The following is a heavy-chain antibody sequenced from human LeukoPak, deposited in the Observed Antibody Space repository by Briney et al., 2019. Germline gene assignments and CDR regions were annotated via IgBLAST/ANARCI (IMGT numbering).Heavy chain of an antibody. D-gene: IGHD1/OR15-1a*01. V-gene: IGHV4-39*07. J-gene: IGHJ4*02. Sequence: PSETLSLTCAVSGGSISSNNYYWVWIRQPPGKGLEWIGSFFFTGDTYYSPSFNSRVTISLDTTHNQFSLKLNSVTAADTAVYYCARDISSSAWNTFDFWGQGTLVTVSS. CDR2: FFFTGDT. CDR1: GGSISSNNYY. CDR3: ARDISSSAWNTFDF.